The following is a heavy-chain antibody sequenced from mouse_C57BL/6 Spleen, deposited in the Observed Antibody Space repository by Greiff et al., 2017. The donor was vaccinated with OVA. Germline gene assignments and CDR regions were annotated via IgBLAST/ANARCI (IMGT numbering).Heavy chain of an antibody. Sequence: QVQLKQSGAELVRPGTSVKVSCKASGYAFTNYLIEWVKQRPGQGLEWIGVINPGSGGTNYNEKFKGKATLTADKSSSTAYMQLSSLTSEDSAVYFCAREGGSGYDYWGQGTTLTVSS. CDR1: GYAFTNYL. CDR3: AREGGSGYDY. CDR2: INPGSGGT. V-gene: IGHV1-54*01. J-gene: IGHJ2*01. D-gene: IGHD3-2*02.